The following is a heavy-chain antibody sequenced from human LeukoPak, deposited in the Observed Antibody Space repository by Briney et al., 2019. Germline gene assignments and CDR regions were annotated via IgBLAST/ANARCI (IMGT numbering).Heavy chain of an antibody. CDR1: GFTFSSYA. V-gene: IGHV3-23*01. CDR2: ISGSGGST. Sequence: LPGGSLSLSCAASGFTFSSYAMSWVRQAPGKGLEWVSAISGSGGSTYYADSVKGRFTISRDNSKNTLYLQMNSLRAEDTAVYYCAKVIAAAGTYYYYYMDVWGKGTTVTVSS. CDR3: AKVIAAAGTYYYYYMDV. J-gene: IGHJ6*03. D-gene: IGHD6-13*01.